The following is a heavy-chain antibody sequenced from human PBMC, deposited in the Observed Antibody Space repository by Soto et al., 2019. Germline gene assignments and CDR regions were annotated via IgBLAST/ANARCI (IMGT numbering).Heavy chain of an antibody. D-gene: IGHD6-19*01. J-gene: IGHJ4*02. V-gene: IGHV3-9*01. CDR3: AKDIWHSSAWYKRALDY. CDR1: GFTFSDYY. Sequence: PGGSLRLSCAASGFTFSDYYMSWIRQAPGKGLEWVSGISWNSGSIGYADSVKGRFTISRDNAKNSLYLQMNNLRAEDTALYYCAKDIWHSSAWYKRALDYWGRGTLGTVSS. CDR2: ISWNSGSI.